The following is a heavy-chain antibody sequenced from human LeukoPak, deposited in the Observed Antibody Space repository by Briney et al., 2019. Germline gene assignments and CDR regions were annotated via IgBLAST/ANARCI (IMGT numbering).Heavy chain of an antibody. CDR1: GGTFSSYA. Sequence: SVKVSCKASGGTFSSYAISWVRQAPGQGLEWMGGIIPIFGTANYAQKFQGRVTITADESTSTAYMELSSLRSEDTAVYYCARGWRMVATDDAFDIWGQGTMVTVSS. J-gene: IGHJ3*02. D-gene: IGHD5-12*01. CDR3: ARGWRMVATDDAFDI. V-gene: IGHV1-69*13. CDR2: IIPIFGTA.